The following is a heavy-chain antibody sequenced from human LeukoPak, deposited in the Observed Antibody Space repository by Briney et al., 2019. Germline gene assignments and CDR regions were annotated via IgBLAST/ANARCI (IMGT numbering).Heavy chain of an antibody. CDR2: INPNSGGT. V-gene: IGHV1-2*02. CDR3: ARDYNFLSSMNYGSGSYDY. CDR1: GYTFTGYY. D-gene: IGHD3-10*01. Sequence: ASVKVSCKASGYTFTGYYMHWVRQAPGQGLEWMGWINPNSGGTNYAQKFQGRVTMTRDTSISTAYMKLSRLRSDDTAVYYCARDYNFLSSMNYGSGSYDYWGQGTLVTVSS. J-gene: IGHJ4*02.